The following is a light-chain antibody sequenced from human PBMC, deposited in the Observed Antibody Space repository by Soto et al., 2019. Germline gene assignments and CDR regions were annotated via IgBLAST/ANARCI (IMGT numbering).Light chain of an antibody. CDR1: ASNIGNNY. J-gene: IGLJ2*01. CDR2: ENY. Sequence: QSVLTQPPSVSAAPGQKVTISCSGTASNIGNNYVSWYEQLPGTAPKLLIYENYERPSGIPDRCPGSKAGTSATLGTTGLRRGDEAYYYCGAWDNRLTGGVFGGGTKLTV. CDR3: GAWDNRLTGGV. V-gene: IGLV1-51*02.